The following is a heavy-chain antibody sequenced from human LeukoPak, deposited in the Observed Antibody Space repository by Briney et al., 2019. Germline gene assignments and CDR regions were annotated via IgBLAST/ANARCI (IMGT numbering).Heavy chain of an antibody. CDR2: IYYSGST. D-gene: IGHD5/OR15-5a*01. J-gene: IGHJ4*02. CDR1: GGSISSGSYY. V-gene: IGHV4-39*01. Sequence: SETLSLTCTVSGGSISSGSYYWGRIRQPPGKGLEWIGSIYYSGSTYYNPSLKSRVTISVDTSKNQFSLKLSSVTAADTAVYYCARQSSVNDFDYWGQGTLVTVSS. CDR3: ARQSSVNDFDY.